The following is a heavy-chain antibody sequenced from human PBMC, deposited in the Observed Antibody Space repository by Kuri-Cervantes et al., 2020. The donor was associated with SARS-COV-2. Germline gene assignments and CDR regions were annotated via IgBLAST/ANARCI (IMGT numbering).Heavy chain of an antibody. D-gene: IGHD6-13*01. CDR1: HEPLYSSSHF. CDR3: MRDHDYGSRNKFDF. V-gene: IGHV4-39*02. CDR2: VFYSGTT. Sequence: SETLSLTCTVSHEPLYSSSHFWGWIRQSPGKGLEWIGSVFYSGTTYYNPSLQSRVTVSVDLSKNQFSLSLQSVTAADTAVYYCMRDHDYGSRNKFDFWGPGALVTVSS. J-gene: IGHJ4*02.